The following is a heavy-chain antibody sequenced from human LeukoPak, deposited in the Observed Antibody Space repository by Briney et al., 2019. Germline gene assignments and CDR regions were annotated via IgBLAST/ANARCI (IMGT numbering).Heavy chain of an antibody. CDR2: MNPNSGNT. D-gene: IGHD3-9*01. J-gene: IGHJ5*02. Sequence: ASVKVSCKTSGYTFSGYYMHWVRQAPGQGLEWMGWMNPNSGNTGYAQKFQGRVTMTRNTSISTAYMELSSLRSEDTAVYYCASLGRYFDSQFDPWGQGTLVTVSS. V-gene: IGHV1-8*02. CDR1: GYTFSGYY. CDR3: ASLGRYFDSQFDP.